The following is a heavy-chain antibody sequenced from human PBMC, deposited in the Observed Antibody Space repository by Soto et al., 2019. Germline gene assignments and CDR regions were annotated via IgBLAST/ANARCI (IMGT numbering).Heavy chain of an antibody. CDR3: ARHGASQVLQW. V-gene: IGHV4-59*08. D-gene: IGHD3-3*01. Sequence: SETLSLTCTVSGGSISSYYWSWIRQPPGKGLEWIGYIYYSGSTNYNPSLKSRVTISVDTSKNQFSLKLSSVTAADTAVYYCARHGASQVLQWWGQGTLVTVSS. CDR2: IYYSGST. CDR1: GGSISSYY. J-gene: IGHJ4*02.